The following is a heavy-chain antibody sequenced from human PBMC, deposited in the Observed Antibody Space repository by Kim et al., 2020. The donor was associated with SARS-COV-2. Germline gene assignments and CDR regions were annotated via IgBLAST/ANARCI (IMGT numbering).Heavy chain of an antibody. CDR2: INHSGST. V-gene: IGHV4-34*01. J-gene: IGHJ4*02. Sequence: SETLSLTCAVYGVSFSGYYWSWIRQPPGKGLEWIGEINHSGSTNYNPSLKSRVTISVDTSKNQFSLKLSSVTAADTAVYYCARAGQLQQWLVLRTKDFDYWGRGALVTASP. D-gene: IGHD6-19*01. CDR1: GVSFSGYY. CDR3: ARAGQLQQWLVLRTKDFDY.